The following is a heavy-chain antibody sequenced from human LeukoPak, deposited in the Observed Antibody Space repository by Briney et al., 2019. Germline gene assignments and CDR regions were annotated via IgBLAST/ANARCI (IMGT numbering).Heavy chain of an antibody. D-gene: IGHD2-2*01. V-gene: IGHV3-7*01. CDR1: GFRFNTYW. Sequence: GGSLRLSCAASGFRFNTYWMSWVRQAPGKGLEWVANIKQDGNEKYYADSVKGRFTISRDNGKNSLDLQMNSLRAEDTAVYYCARDREWYCSSTSCPYNWFDPWGQGTLVTVSS. CDR2: IKQDGNEK. J-gene: IGHJ5*02. CDR3: ARDREWYCSSTSCPYNWFDP.